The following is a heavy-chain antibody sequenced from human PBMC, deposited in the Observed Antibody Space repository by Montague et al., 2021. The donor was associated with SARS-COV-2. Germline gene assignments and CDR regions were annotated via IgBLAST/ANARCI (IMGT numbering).Heavy chain of an antibody. D-gene: IGHD2-21*01. CDR3: ARAERGSCGDGHCYQYFFNY. J-gene: IGHJ4*02. CDR1: GDSVSTNSGT. CDR2: TYYRSEWYS. Sequence: CAISGDSVSTNSGTWNWVRLSPSRGLEWLGRTYYRSEWYSDYSVSVKSRISINPDTSKNQFYLQLNSVTPASTAVYYCARAERGSCGDGHCYQYFFNYWGQGTLVTVSS. V-gene: IGHV6-1*01.